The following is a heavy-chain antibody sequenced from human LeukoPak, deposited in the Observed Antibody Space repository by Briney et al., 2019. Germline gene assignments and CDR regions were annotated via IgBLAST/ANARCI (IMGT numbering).Heavy chain of an antibody. CDR3: ARHTPTVIDDAFDI. V-gene: IGHV4-4*02. CDR1: GGSISSSNW. D-gene: IGHD2-21*01. CDR2: IYHSGST. Sequence: PSETLSLTCAVSGGSISSSNWWSWVRQPPGKGLEWIGEIYHSGSTNYNPSLKSRVTISVDTSKNQFSLKLSSVTAADTAVYYCARHTPTVIDDAFDIWGQGTMVTVSS. J-gene: IGHJ3*02.